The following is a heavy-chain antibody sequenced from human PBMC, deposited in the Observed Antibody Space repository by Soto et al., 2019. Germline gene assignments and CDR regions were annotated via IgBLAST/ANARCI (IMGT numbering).Heavy chain of an antibody. D-gene: IGHD2-15*01. Sequence: HPGGSLRLSCAASGFPVSINYMSLVRQSPGKGLEWVSFIYSGGSTYYADSVKGRFTISRDNSKNTLYLQINSLRAEDTAVYYCARGLQPATTIVVVVASTRFYCMDVWCQGTTFAGSS. CDR3: ARGLQPATTIVVVVASTRFYCMDV. CDR1: GFPVSINY. CDR2: IYSGGST. J-gene: IGHJ6*02. V-gene: IGHV3-53*01.